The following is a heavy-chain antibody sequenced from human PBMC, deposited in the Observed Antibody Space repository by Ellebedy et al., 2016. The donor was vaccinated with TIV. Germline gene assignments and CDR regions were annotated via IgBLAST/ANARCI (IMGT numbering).Heavy chain of an antibody. Sequence: GGSLRLXXAGSGFSTFSSYGMYWVRQAPGKGLEWVAAISNDGGSKYYADSVKGRFTISRENSKNMLYLQMNSLRAEDTAVYYCARVIISSGWAHYYGMDVWGQGTTVTVSS. CDR1: GFSTFSSYG. D-gene: IGHD6-19*01. CDR2: ISNDGGSK. J-gene: IGHJ6*02. CDR3: ARVIISSGWAHYYGMDV. V-gene: IGHV3-30*03.